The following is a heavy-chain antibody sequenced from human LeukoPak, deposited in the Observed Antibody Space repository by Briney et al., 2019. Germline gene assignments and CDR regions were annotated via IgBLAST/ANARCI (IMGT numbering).Heavy chain of an antibody. J-gene: IGHJ3*02. CDR3: ARDGPELGYAFDI. V-gene: IGHV3-21*01. D-gene: IGHD1-26*01. Sequence: GGSLRLSCAASGFTFSSYSMNWVRQAPGKGLEWVSSISSSSSYIYYADSVKGRFTISRDNAKNSLYLQMNSLRAEDTAVNYCARDGPELGYAFDIWGQGTMVTVSS. CDR1: GFTFSSYS. CDR2: ISSSSSYI.